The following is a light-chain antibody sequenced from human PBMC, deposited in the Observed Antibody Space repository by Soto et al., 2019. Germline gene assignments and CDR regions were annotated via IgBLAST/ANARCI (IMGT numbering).Light chain of an antibody. J-gene: IGKJ4*01. V-gene: IGKV1-5*03. CDR3: QQYYSYPLT. CDR1: QSISSW. CDR2: DAS. Sequence: DIQMTQSPSALSASVGDRVTITCRASQSISSWLAWYQQKPAEAPKLLIYDASTLESGVSSRFSGSGSGTEFTLTISSLQPDDFATYYCQQYYSYPLTFGGGTKVEIK.